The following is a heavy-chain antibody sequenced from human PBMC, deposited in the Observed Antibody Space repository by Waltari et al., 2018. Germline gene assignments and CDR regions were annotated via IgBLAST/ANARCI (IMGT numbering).Heavy chain of an antibody. V-gene: IGHV6-1*01. J-gene: IGHJ4*02. CDR1: GDTVSSKTAA. D-gene: IGHD3-16*01. CDR3: ARDPPDGYTYFDY. Sequence: QVQLQQSGPGLVKPSQTLSLTCAISGDTVSSKTAAWNWIRQSPSRGLEWLGRTYYRSRWYNNYAVSVKSRITINQDTSKNQFSLQLSSVTPEDTAVYYCARDPPDGYTYFDYWGQGTLVTVSS. CDR2: TYYRSRWYN.